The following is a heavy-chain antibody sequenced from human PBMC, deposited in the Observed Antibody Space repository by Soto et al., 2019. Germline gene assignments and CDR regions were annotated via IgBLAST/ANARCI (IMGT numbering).Heavy chain of an antibody. V-gene: IGHV3-15*01. CDR2: IKSKTDGGTT. CDR1: GFTFSNAW. CDR3: TTMGGGNYYYYYGMDV. Sequence: ESGGGLVKPGGSLRLSCAASGFTFSNAWMSWVRQAPGKGLEWVGRIKSKTDGGTTDYAAPVKGRFTISRDDSKNTLYLQMNSLKTEDTAVYYCTTMGGGNYYYYYGMDVWGQGTTVTVSS. J-gene: IGHJ6*02. D-gene: IGHD2-15*01.